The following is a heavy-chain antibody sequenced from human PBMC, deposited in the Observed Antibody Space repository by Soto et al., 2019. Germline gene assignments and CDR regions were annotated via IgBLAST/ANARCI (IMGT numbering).Heavy chain of an antibody. CDR1: GFTFSAFW. CDR2: TNKDGASS. J-gene: IGHJ3*02. CDR3: ARDDLRRNEALDI. V-gene: IGHV3-74*01. Sequence: EVQLVESGRDFVQPGGSLRLSCEASGFTFSAFWMHWVRHVPGEGLMWISRTNKDGASSEYADSVKGRFSVSRDNAKNTMFLHMTGLRAEDTAVYYCARDDLRRNEALDIWGQGTVVTVSS. D-gene: IGHD2-21*01.